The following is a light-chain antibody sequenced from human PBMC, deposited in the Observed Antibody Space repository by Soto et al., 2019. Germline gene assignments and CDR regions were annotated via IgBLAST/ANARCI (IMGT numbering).Light chain of an antibody. CDR3: QQYNNWPLT. V-gene: IGKV3D-15*01. CDR1: QSVSSSN. CDR2: GAS. J-gene: IGKJ5*01. Sequence: EIVLTQSPGTLSLSPMERASLSFMASQSVSSSNLAWYQQKPGQAPRLLIYGASTRATGIPARFSGSGSGTEFTLTISSLQSEDFAVYYCQQYNNWPLTFGQGTRLEIK.